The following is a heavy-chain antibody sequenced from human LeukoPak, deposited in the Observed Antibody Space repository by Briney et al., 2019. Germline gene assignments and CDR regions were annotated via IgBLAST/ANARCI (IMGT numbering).Heavy chain of an antibody. V-gene: IGHV4-30-4*01. CDR2: IYYSGST. CDR3: ARGHHYYGSGSKYSWFDP. D-gene: IGHD3-10*01. CDR1: GGSISSGDYY. Sequence: SQTLSLTCTVSGGSISSGDYYWSWIRQPPGKGLEWIGYIYYSGSTYYNPSLKSRVTISVDTSENQFSLKLSSVTAADTAVYYCARGHHYYGSGSKYSWFDPWGQGTLVTVSS. J-gene: IGHJ5*02.